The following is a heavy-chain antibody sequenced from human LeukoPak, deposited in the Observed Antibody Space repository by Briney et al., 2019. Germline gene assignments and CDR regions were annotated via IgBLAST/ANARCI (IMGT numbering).Heavy chain of an antibody. V-gene: IGHV4-59*01. J-gene: IGHJ4*02. CDR3: AGGGQRCGFSFDY. CDR1: GDPINSYY. D-gene: IGHD2-21*01. Sequence: SETVSLTCTVSGDPINSYYWSWIRQPPGKGLEGIGYIYYSGSTNYNPSLKSRVTISVDTSKNQFSLKLSSVTAAGTAVYYCAGGGQRCGFSFDYWGQGTLVTVSS. CDR2: IYYSGST.